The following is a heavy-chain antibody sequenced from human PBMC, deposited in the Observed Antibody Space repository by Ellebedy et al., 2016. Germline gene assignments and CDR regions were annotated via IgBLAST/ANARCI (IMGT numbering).Heavy chain of an antibody. CDR2: IWYDGTKK. CDR1: GFTFSSRG. CDR3: ARESRGYYGIFDY. Sequence: GESLKISXAASGFTFSSRGMHWVRQAPGKGLEWVAVIWYDGTKKNYTDSVEGRFTISRDNSENTLYLQMNSLRADDTAMYYCARESRGYYGIFDYWGQGTLVTVSS. J-gene: IGHJ4*02. D-gene: IGHD1-26*01. V-gene: IGHV3-33*01.